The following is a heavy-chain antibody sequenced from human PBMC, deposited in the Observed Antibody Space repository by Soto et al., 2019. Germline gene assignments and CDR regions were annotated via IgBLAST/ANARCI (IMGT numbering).Heavy chain of an antibody. D-gene: IGHD3-22*01. V-gene: IGHV3-23*01. CDR2: ISGSGGST. CDR3: ANGIYYDSSGYCSFDY. CDR1: GFTFSSYA. Sequence: GGSLRLSCAASGFTFSSYAMSWVRQAPGKGLEWVSAISGSGGSTYYADSVEGRFAISRDNSKNTLYLQMNSLRAEDTAVYYCANGIYYDSSGYCSFDYWGQGTLVTVSS. J-gene: IGHJ4*02.